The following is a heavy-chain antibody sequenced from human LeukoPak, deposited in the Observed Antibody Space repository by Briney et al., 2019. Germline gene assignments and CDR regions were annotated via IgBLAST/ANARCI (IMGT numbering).Heavy chain of an antibody. D-gene: IGHD2/OR15-2a*01. CDR2: IIPIFGTA. Sequence: GASVKVSCMASGGTFSSYAISWVRQAPGPGREWVGGIIPIFGTANYAQKFQGRVTITTDESASTAYMELSSLRSEDTAVYYCARVGSAGFSDYWGQGTLVTVSS. CDR3: ARVGSAGFSDY. CDR1: GGTFSSYA. V-gene: IGHV1-69*05. J-gene: IGHJ4*02.